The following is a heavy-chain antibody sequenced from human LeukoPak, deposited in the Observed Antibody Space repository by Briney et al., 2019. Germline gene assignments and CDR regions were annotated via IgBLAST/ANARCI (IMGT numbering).Heavy chain of an antibody. Sequence: GGSLRLSCAASGFTFSSYSMNWVRQAPGKGLEWVSSISSSSSYIYYADSVKGRFTISRDNAKNSLYLQMNSLRAEDTAVYYCARDGGWYRPGFDYWGQGTLVTVSS. CDR1: GFTFSSYS. V-gene: IGHV3-21*01. J-gene: IGHJ4*02. CDR2: ISSSSSYI. D-gene: IGHD6-19*01. CDR3: ARDGGWYRPGFDY.